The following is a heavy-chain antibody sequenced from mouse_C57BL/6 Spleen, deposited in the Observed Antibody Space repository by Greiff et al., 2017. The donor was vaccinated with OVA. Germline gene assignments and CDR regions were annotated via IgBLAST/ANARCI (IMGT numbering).Heavy chain of an antibody. J-gene: IGHJ4*01. CDR2: INPNNGGT. V-gene: IGHV1-26*01. CDR3: ARSGSNPLGDY. D-gene: IGHD2-5*01. CDR1: GYTFTDYY. Sequence: VQLQQSGPELVKPGASVKISCKASGYTFTDYYMNWVKQSHGKSLEWIGDINPNNGGTSYNQKFKGKATLTVDKSSSTAYMELRSLTSEDSAVYYCARSGSNPLGDYWGQGTSVTVSS.